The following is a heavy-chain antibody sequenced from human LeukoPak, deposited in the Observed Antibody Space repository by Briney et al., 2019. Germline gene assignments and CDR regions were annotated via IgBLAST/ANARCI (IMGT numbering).Heavy chain of an antibody. D-gene: IGHD4-17*01. V-gene: IGHV4-59*01. CDR1: GGSIRSYY. J-gene: IGHJ4*02. CDR2: IYYSGST. Sequence: SETLSLTCTVSGGSIRSYYWSWIRQPPGKGLEWIGYIYYSGSTNYNPSLKSRISISVDTSKNQFSLKLSSVTAADTAVYYCARTGSTVTMLYPFDHWGQGTLVTVSS. CDR3: ARTGSTVTMLYPFDH.